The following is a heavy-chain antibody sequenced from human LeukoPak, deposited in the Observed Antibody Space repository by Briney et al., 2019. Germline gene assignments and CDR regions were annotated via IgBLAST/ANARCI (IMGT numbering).Heavy chain of an antibody. J-gene: IGHJ6*03. CDR2: ISSNGGST. V-gene: IGHV3-64*01. CDR1: GFTFSSYA. CDR3: ARDPPDYDILTGYYYYYMDV. Sequence: PGGSLRLSCAASGFTFSSYAMHWVRQAPGKGLEYVSAISSNGGSTYYANSVKSRFTISRDNSKNTLYLQMGSLRAEDMAVYYCARDPPDYDILTGYYYYYMDVWGKGTTVTVSS. D-gene: IGHD3-9*01.